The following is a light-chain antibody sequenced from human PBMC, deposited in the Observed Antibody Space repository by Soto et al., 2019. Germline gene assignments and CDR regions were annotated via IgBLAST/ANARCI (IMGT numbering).Light chain of an antibody. Sequence: EIVLTQSPATLSLSPGERATLSCRASQSVSSIYLAWYQQKPGQAPRLLMYGASSRATGIPDRFSGSGSGTEFTLTISSLQSEDFAVYYCQQYNNWARTFGQGTKV. V-gene: IGKV3D-15*01. CDR3: QQYNNWART. J-gene: IGKJ1*01. CDR2: GAS. CDR1: QSVSSIY.